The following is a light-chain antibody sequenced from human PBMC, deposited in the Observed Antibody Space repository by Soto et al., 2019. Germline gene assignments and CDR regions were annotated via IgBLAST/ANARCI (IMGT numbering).Light chain of an antibody. CDR1: QTVSTNY. J-gene: IGKJ5*01. Sequence: LTPSPATLSSSLEDRATLSCRGSQTVSTNYLAWCQQGPGQAPRXLIYGASTREAGIPDRFSGSGSGTEFTLTITSLQPEDSAVYFCQQYTGRTTTFGQGTRLDNK. CDR2: GAS. CDR3: QQYTGRTTT. V-gene: IGKV3-20*01.